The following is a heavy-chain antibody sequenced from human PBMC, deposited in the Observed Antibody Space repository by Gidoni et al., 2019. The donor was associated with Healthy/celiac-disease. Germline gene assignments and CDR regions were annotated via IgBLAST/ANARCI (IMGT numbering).Heavy chain of an antibody. V-gene: IGHV3-23*01. Sequence: AISGSGGSTYYADSVKGRFTISRDNSKNTLYLQMNSLRAEDTAVYYCAKDHRFTMIVDYFDYWGQGTLVTVSS. CDR2: ISGSGGST. J-gene: IGHJ4*02. D-gene: IGHD3-22*01. CDR3: AKDHRFTMIVDYFDY.